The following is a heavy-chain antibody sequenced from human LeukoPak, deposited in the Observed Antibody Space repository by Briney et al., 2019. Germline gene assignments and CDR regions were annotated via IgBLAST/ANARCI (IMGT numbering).Heavy chain of an antibody. CDR2: IYPGDSDS. CDR1: GYSFTSYW. CDR3: ARQVAYTSGRTFDF. Sequence: KISCKGSGYSFTSYWSGWVRQMPGIGLEWMGIIYPGDSDSRYSPSFQGQVTISADKSISTAYLQWSSLKASDTAMYYCARQVAYTSGRTFDFWGQGTLVTVSS. J-gene: IGHJ4*02. V-gene: IGHV5-51*01. D-gene: IGHD6-19*01.